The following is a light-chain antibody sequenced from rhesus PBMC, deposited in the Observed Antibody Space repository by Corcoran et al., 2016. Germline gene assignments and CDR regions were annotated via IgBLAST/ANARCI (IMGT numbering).Light chain of an antibody. V-gene: IGKV2-64*01. Sequence: DVVMTQSPLSLPITPGQPASISCRSSQSLVHNNGNTYLSWYQQKPGQPPRLLIYKVSNRDSGVPDRFSGSGAGTDVTREVSRVKAEDVGVYYCGQGTHWPSSFGQGTRVEIK. CDR3: GQGTHWPSS. J-gene: IGKJ2*01. CDR2: KVS. CDR1: QSLVHNNGNTY.